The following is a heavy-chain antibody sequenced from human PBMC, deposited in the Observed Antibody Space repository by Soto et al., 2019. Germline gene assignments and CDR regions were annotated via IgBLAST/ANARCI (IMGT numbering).Heavy chain of an antibody. V-gene: IGHV3-23*01. CDR3: VKHHGGVLSHFPQ. CDR1: GFTFSSYA. D-gene: IGHD3-10*01. J-gene: IGHJ4*02. CDR2: VSGSGGTT. Sequence: EVQLLESGGNLVQPGGSLRLSCTASGFTFSSYALTWVRQAPGKGLEWISGVSGSGGTTYYADSVKGRFTISRDNSMDTLYLQMNSLSAEDTAVYYCVKHHGGVLSHFPQWGQGTLVTVSS.